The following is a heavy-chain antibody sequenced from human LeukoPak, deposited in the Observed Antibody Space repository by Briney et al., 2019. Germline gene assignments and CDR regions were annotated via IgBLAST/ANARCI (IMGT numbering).Heavy chain of an antibody. CDR2: ISGSGGST. J-gene: IGHJ3*02. Sequence: PGGSLRLSCAASGFTFSSYAMSWVRQAPGKGLEWVSAISGSGGSTYYADSVKGRFTISRDDSKNTLYLQMNSLRAEDTAVYYCAKSSGSYKDAFDIWGQGTMVTVSS. D-gene: IGHD3-10*01. CDR1: GFTFSSYA. CDR3: AKSSGSYKDAFDI. V-gene: IGHV3-23*01.